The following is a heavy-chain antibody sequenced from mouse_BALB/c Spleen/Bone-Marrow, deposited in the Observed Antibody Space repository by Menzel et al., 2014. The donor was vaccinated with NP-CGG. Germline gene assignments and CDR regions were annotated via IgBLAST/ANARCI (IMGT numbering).Heavy chain of an antibody. CDR2: ISYSGST. V-gene: IGHV3-2*02. CDR3: AISSSYDYDVGFAY. CDR1: GYSITRDYA. D-gene: IGHD2-4*01. J-gene: IGHJ3*01. Sequence: EVQLVESGPGLVKPSQPLSLSCIVTGYSITRDYAWKLIRPFPGNQLEWMGYISYSGSTTYNPSLESRISITRDTSKNQFFLQLNSVTTEDTATYYCAISSSYDYDVGFAYWGQGTLVTVSS.